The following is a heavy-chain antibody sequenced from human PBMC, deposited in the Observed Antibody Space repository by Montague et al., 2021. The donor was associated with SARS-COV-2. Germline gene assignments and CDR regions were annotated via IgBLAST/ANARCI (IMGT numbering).Heavy chain of an antibody. CDR2: IYYCGST. D-gene: IGHD3-3*01. CDR3: ARAPVAHITIFGVVTSFDY. J-gene: IGHJ4*02. CDR1: GGSISGYY. Sequence: SETLSLTCTVSGGSISGYYWSWIRQPPGKGLEWIGYIYYCGSTNYNPSLKSRVTISVDTSKNQFSLKLSSVTAADTAVYYCARAPVAHITIFGVVTSFDYWGQGTRVTVSS. V-gene: IGHV4-59*01.